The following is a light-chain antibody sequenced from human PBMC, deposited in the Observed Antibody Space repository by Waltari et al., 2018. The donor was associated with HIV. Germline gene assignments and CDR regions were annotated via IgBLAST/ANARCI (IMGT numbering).Light chain of an antibody. V-gene: IGKV3-20*01. CDR1: QSVSSSY. J-gene: IGKJ2*01. CDR3: QQYNSYLYT. Sequence: EIVLTQSPGTLSLSPGERATLSCRASQSVSSSYLAWYQQKPGQAPRVLIYGASSRATGIPDRFSGSGSGTDFTLTISSLQPDDFATYYCQQYNSYLYTFGQGTKLEIK. CDR2: GAS.